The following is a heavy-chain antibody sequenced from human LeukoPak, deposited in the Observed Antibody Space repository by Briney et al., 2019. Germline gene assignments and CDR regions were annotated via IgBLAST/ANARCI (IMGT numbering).Heavy chain of an antibody. CDR3: ARDPGRITMVRGVFDY. CDR1: GYTFTSYG. V-gene: IGHV1-18*04. D-gene: IGHD3-10*01. J-gene: IGHJ4*02. CDR2: LSAYNGNT. Sequence: ASVKVSCKASGYTFTSYGISWVRQAPGQGLEWMGWLSAYNGNTNYAQKLQGRVTMTTDTSTSTAYMELRSLRSDDTAVYYCARDPGRITMVRGVFDYWGQGTLVTVSS.